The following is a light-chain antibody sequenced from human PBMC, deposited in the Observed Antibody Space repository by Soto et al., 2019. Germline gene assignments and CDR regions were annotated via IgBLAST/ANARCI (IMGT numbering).Light chain of an antibody. CDR2: GSS. Sequence: EIVMTQSPASLSVSPGERATLSCRASQSMGSNLAWYQQKHGQAPRLXXYGSSIRAKGIPARFSGSGSGTELTLTISSLQSEDFAVYDCQQHNNWPPITFGQGTRLEIK. V-gene: IGKV3-15*01. CDR1: QSMGSN. CDR3: QQHNNWPPIT. J-gene: IGKJ5*01.